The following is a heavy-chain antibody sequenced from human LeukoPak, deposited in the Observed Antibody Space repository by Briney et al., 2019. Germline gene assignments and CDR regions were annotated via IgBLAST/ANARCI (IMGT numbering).Heavy chain of an antibody. CDR1: EFTFSAYW. CDR2: IRGDGSMT. J-gene: IGHJ4*02. CDR3: AKDISLANTFDY. Sequence: GGSLRLSCAASEFTFSAYWMHWVRQAPGKGLVWVSRIRGDGSMTNYADSVKGRFTISRDNAKNTLYLQVNSLRAEDTAVYYCAKDISLANTFDYWGQGTLVTVSS. V-gene: IGHV3-74*01.